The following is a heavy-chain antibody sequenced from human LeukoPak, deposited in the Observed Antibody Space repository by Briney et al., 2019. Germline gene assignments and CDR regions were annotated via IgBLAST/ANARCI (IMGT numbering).Heavy chain of an antibody. V-gene: IGHV4-30-2*01. J-gene: IGHJ4*02. D-gene: IGHD6-6*01. CDR1: GGSISSGGYY. CDR2: IYHSGST. CDR3: ARDTPGRSSLDY. Sequence: SQTLSLTCTVSGGSISSGGYYWSWIRQPPGKGLEGIGYIYHSGSTYYNPPLKSRVTISVDRSKNQFSLKLSSVTAADTAVYYCARDTPGRSSLDYWGQGTLVTVSS.